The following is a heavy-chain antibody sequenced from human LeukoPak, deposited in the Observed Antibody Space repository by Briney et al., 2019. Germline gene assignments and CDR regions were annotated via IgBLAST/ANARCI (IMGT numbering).Heavy chain of an antibody. J-gene: IGHJ4*02. CDR2: ISGSGGST. CDR3: AKAPTYYDFWSGYAFDY. D-gene: IGHD3-3*01. V-gene: IGHV3-23*01. Sequence: GGSLRLSCAASGFTFSNFPMTWVRQAPGKGLEAFSSISGSGGSTYYADSVKGRFTISRDNSKNTLYLQMNSLRAEDTAVYYCAKAPTYYDFWSGYAFDYWGQGTLVTVSS. CDR1: GFTFSNFP.